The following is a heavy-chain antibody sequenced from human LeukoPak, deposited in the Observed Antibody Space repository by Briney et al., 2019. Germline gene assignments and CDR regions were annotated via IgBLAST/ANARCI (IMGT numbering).Heavy chain of an antibody. CDR1: GFTFSNAW. D-gene: IGHD3-22*01. CDR2: IKSKTDGGTT. V-gene: IGHV3-15*01. CDR3: TTDPLSAMIVVVITDKNFDY. J-gene: IGHJ4*02. Sequence: PGGSLRLSCAASGFTFSNAWMSWVRQAPGKGLEWVGRIKSKTDGGTTDYAAPVKGRFTISRDDSKNTLYLQMNSLKTEDTAVYYCTTDPLSAMIVVVITDKNFDYWGQGTLVTVSS.